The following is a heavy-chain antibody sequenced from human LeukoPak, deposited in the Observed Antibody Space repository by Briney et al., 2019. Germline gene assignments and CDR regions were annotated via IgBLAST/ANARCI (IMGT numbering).Heavy chain of an antibody. D-gene: IGHD3-22*01. CDR1: GFTFDDYG. Sequence: GGSLRLSCAASGFTFDDYGMSWVRQAPGKGLEWVSGINWNGGSTGYADSVKGRFTISRDNAKNSLYLQMNSLRAEDTALYHCAXGSXGXXXXXARSXGXGXLVTVS. J-gene: IGHJ4*02. CDR2: INWNGGST. V-gene: IGHV3-20*01. CDR3: AXGSXGXXXXXARS.